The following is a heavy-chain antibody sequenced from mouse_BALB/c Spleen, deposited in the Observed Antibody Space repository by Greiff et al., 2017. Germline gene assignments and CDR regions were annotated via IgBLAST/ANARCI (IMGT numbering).Heavy chain of an antibody. CDR2: IWAGGST. CDR3: AREGWAKAYAMDY. Sequence: VKLVESGPGLVAPSQSLSITCTVSGFSLTSYGVHWVRQPPGKGLEWLGVIWAGGSTNYNSALMSRLSISKDNSKSQVFLKMNSLQTDDTAMYYCAREGWAKAYAMDYWGQGTSVTVSS. CDR1: GFSLTSYG. J-gene: IGHJ4*01. V-gene: IGHV2-9*02. D-gene: IGHD3-2*02.